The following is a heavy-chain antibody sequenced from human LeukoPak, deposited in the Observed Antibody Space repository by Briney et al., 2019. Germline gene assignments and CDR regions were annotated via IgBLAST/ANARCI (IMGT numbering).Heavy chain of an antibody. D-gene: IGHD7-27*01. Sequence: SSETLSLTCTISGGSVSDYYWSWIRQSPGKGLEWIGYIYHTGSTRYSPSLKSRVTISADTSQNQFSLKLSSVTAADTAVYYCASRKLGNDYWGQGTLVTVSS. CDR3: ASRKLGNDY. J-gene: IGHJ4*02. CDR2: IYHTGST. V-gene: IGHV4-59*02. CDR1: GGSVSDYY.